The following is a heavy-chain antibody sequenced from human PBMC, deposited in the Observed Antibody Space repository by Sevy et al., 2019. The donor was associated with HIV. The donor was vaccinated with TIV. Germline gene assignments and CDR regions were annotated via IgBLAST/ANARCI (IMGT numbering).Heavy chain of an antibody. CDR1: GFTFSSYA. V-gene: IGHV3-30-3*01. CDR2: ISFDGSSK. Sequence: GGSLRLSCAASGFTFSSYAMHWVRQAPGKGLEWVAVISFDGSSKYYSDSMKGRFTISRDNSKNTLYLQVNSLRPEDTAVYYCARAHCGYYGHFDYWGQGTLVTVSS. D-gene: IGHD2-15*01. J-gene: IGHJ4*01. CDR3: ARAHCGYYGHFDY.